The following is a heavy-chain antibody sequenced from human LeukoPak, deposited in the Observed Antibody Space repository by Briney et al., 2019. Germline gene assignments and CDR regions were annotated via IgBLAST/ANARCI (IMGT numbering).Heavy chain of an antibody. J-gene: IGHJ4*02. CDR3: ARYQQVDTAMAPDY. D-gene: IGHD5-18*01. CDR1: GGTFSSYA. Sequence: SVKVCCKASGGTFSSYAISWVRQAPGQGLEWMGGIIPIFGTANYAQKFQGRVTITADESTSTAYMELSSLRSEDTAVYYCARYQQVDTAMAPDYWGQGTLVTVSS. CDR2: IIPIFGTA. V-gene: IGHV1-69*13.